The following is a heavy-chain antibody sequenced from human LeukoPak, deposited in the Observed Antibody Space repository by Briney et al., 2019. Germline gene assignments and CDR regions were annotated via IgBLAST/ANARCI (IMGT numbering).Heavy chain of an antibody. CDR2: ILYSGST. D-gene: IGHD3-10*01. V-gene: IGHV4-59*01. CDR1: GGSISSSY. J-gene: IGHJ3*02. Sequence: KTSETLSLTCIVSGGSISSSYWTWIRQSPGKGLEWIGYILYSGSTWYNPSLASRVAMSVDTSKNQFSVKVTSVTAADTAVYYCARDRGAAIDIWGQGTMVTVSS. CDR3: ARDRGAAIDI.